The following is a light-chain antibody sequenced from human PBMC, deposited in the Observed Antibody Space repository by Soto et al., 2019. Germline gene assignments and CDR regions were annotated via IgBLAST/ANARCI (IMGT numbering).Light chain of an antibody. CDR2: DAS. Sequence: DFQMTQSPSTLSASVGDRVTITCRASQSISSWLSWYPQKPGKAPKLLIYDASSLESGVPSRFSGSGSGTEFTLTISSLQPDDFASYYCQQYNSYPYTFGQGTKLEIK. CDR3: QQYNSYPYT. J-gene: IGKJ2*01. V-gene: IGKV1-5*01. CDR1: QSISSW.